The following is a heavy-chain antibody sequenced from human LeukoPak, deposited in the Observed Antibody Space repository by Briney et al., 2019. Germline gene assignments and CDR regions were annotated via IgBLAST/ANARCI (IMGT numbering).Heavy chain of an antibody. V-gene: IGHV1-2*02. J-gene: IGHJ4*02. D-gene: IGHD6-6*01. CDR3: ARDRDKYSSSHDFDY. Sequence: ASVKVSCKASGYTFTGYYIHWVRQAPGQGREWMGWMNPNSGGTNYAQKFKGRVTMTRDTSISTAYMELSRLRSDDTAVYYCARDRDKYSSSHDFDYWGQVTLVTVS. CDR2: MNPNSGGT. CDR1: GYTFTGYY.